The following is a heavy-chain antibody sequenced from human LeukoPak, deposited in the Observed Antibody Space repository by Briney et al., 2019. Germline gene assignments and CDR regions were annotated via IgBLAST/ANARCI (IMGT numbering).Heavy chain of an antibody. Sequence: PGGSLRLSCAASGFTFSTYAMNWVRQAPGKGLEWVSLISGGSTYYADSVKGRFTISRDNSKNTLYLQMNSLRAEDTAVHYRAKGLGSGRYFGFDYWGQGTLVTVSS. CDR2: ISGGST. D-gene: IGHD1-26*01. CDR1: GFTFSTYA. J-gene: IGHJ4*02. CDR3: AKGLGSGRYFGFDY. V-gene: IGHV3-23*01.